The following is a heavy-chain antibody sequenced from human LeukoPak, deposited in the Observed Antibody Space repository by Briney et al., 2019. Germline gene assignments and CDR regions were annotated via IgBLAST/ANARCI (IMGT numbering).Heavy chain of an antibody. CDR3: ARIYDSSGYPRYYFDY. CDR1: GGSISSYY. D-gene: IGHD3-22*01. CDR2: IYYSGST. Sequence: SETLSLTCTVSGGSISSYYWSWIRQPPGKGLEWIGYIYYSGSTNYNPSLKSRVTISVDTSKNQFSLKLSSVTAADTAVYYCARIYDSSGYPRYYFDYWGQGTLVTVSS. V-gene: IGHV4-59*01. J-gene: IGHJ4*02.